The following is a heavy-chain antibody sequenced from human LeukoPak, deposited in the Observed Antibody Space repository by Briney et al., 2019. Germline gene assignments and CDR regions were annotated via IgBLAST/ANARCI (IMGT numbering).Heavy chain of an antibody. V-gene: IGHV3-23*01. D-gene: IGHD2-8*02. CDR1: GFTFSSHG. Sequence: GGSLRLSCGASGFTFSSHGMSWVRQAPGKGLEWVSSIGGGGTDTYYADSVKGRFTISRDNSRNTLSLQMNGLRAEDTAVYYCAKSPGYWAHDYWGQGTLVTVSS. J-gene: IGHJ4*02. CDR2: IGGGGTDT. CDR3: AKSPGYWAHDY.